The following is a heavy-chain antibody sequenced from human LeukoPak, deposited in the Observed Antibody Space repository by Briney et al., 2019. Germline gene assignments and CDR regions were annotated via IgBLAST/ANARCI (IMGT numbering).Heavy chain of an antibody. J-gene: IGHJ4*02. Sequence: SETLSLTCIVSGGSISSLNLWSWLRQPPGKGLEWIGEMYLGGTTNFNPSLKSRVPISVDTSKNQFSLKLSSVTAADTAVYYCARYPLMEVVPAAIPDWGQGTLVTVSS. CDR1: GGSISSLNL. CDR2: MYLGGTT. V-gene: IGHV4-4*02. D-gene: IGHD2-2*01. CDR3: ARYPLMEVVPAAIPD.